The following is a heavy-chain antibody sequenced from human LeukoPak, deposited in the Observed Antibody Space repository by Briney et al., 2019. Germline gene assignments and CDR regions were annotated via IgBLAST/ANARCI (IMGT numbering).Heavy chain of an antibody. J-gene: IGHJ3*02. Sequence: SETLSLTCAVYGGSFSGYYWSWIRQPPGKGLEWIGEINHSGSTNYNPSLKSRVTISVDTSKNQFSLKLSSVTAADTAVYYCARPLGYCSSTSCSRDAFDIWGQGTMVTVSS. V-gene: IGHV4-34*01. D-gene: IGHD2-2*01. CDR3: ARPLGYCSSTSCSRDAFDI. CDR2: INHSGST. CDR1: GGSFSGYY.